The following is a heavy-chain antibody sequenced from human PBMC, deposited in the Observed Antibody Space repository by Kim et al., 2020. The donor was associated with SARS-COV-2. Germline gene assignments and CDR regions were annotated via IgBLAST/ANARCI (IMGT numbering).Heavy chain of an antibody. J-gene: IGHJ4*02. V-gene: IGHV5-51*01. Sequence: RYTPPFQGRVTISADKSISTAYLQWSSLKASDTAMYYCARRNAYNYYFDYWGQGTLVTVSS. CDR3: ARRNAYNYYFDY. D-gene: IGHD3-16*01.